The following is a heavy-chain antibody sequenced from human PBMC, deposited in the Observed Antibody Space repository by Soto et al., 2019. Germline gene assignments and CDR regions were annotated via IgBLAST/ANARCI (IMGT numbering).Heavy chain of an antibody. Sequence: QVQLQESGPGLVKPSGTLSLTCAVSGVSISSHDWWTWVRQPPGKGLEWIGESHQSGNTNYNSSLESRVTISVDKSKNQCSLKVTSVTVADSAEYSCATRDSSMFYWGQGTLVTVSS. D-gene: IGHD6-13*01. CDR2: SHQSGNT. CDR3: ATRDSSMFY. V-gene: IGHV4-4*02. J-gene: IGHJ4*02. CDR1: GVSISSHDW.